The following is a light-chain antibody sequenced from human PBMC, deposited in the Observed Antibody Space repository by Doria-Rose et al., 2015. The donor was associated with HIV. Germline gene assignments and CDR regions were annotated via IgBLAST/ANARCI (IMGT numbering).Light chain of an antibody. J-gene: IGKJ1*01. V-gene: IGKV2-28*01. CDR1: QSLLHSNGYNY. CDR2: LGS. CDR3: MQTLQTPPT. Sequence: VTPGEPASISCRSSQSLLHSNGYNYLDWYLQKPGQSPQLLIYLGSNRASGVPDRFSGSGSGTDFTLKISRVEAEDVGVYYCMQTLQTPPTFGQGTKVDIK.